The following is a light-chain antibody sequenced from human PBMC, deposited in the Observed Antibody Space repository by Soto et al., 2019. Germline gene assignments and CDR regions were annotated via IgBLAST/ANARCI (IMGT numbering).Light chain of an antibody. Sequence: IVMTQSPAPLYVSPGGRATLSCRSSQSISSNLAWYQQKPGQAPRLLIYSASTRATGIPARFSGSGSGTEFTLTNSSLQSEDFAIYYCHQYNPVRTWTFGQGTKVDIK. CDR2: SAS. CDR3: HQYNPVRTWT. CDR1: QSISSN. J-gene: IGKJ1*01. V-gene: IGKV3-15*01.